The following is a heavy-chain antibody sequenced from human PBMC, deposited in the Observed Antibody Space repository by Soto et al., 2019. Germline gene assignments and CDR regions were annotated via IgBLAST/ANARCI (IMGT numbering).Heavy chain of an antibody. J-gene: IGHJ5*02. D-gene: IGHD3-3*02. CDR3: ARGIDWFDP. Sequence: QVQLVESGGGVVQPGRSLRLSCAASGFTFSSYGMHWVRQAPGKGLEWVAVIWYDGSNKYYADSVKGRFTISRDNSKNTLYLQMNSLRADDTAVYYCARGIDWFDPWGPGTLVTVSS. CDR2: IWYDGSNK. V-gene: IGHV3-33*01. CDR1: GFTFSSYG.